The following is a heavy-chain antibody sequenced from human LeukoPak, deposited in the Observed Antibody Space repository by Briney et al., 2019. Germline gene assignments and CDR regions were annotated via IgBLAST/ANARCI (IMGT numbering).Heavy chain of an antibody. Sequence: GGSLRLSCAASGFTFSSYAMSWVRQAPGKGLEWVSSISGSGGSTYYADSVKGRFTISRDNSKNTLYLQMNSLRAEDTAVYYCAKCAVSLVVRGVIDYWGQGTLVTVSS. V-gene: IGHV3-23*01. CDR2: ISGSGGST. J-gene: IGHJ4*02. CDR1: GFTFSSYA. D-gene: IGHD3-10*01. CDR3: AKCAVSLVVRGVIDY.